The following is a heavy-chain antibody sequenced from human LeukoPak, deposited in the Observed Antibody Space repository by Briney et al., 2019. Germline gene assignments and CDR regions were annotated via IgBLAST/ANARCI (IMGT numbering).Heavy chain of an antibody. CDR1: GDTFSTKA. D-gene: IGHD2/OR15-2a*01. J-gene: IGHJ5*02. CDR3: ARRRGSTHLYWFDH. Sequence: SVKVSCKASGDTFSTKAINWLRQAPGQGLEWMGGIIPISGTPTSAQKFQGRVTFSTDESARTAYMELSSLTAEDSALYYCARRRGSTHLYWFDHWGQGTQVTVSS. CDR2: IIPISGTP. V-gene: IGHV1-69*05.